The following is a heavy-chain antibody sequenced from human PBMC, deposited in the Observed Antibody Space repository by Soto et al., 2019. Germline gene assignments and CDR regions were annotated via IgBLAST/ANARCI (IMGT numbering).Heavy chain of an antibody. J-gene: IGHJ4*02. D-gene: IGHD6-19*01. CDR1: GDSVSSKSVA. V-gene: IGHV6-1*01. CDR3: WMSRGWYTIHS. CDR2: TYYRSKWYD. Sequence: PSQTLSLTCAIFGDSVSSKSVAWNWIRQSPSRGLEWLGRTYYRSKWYDDYAVSVKSRITINPDTSKNQFSLELKSVTAADTAVYFCWMSRGWYTIHSWGQGTLVTVSS.